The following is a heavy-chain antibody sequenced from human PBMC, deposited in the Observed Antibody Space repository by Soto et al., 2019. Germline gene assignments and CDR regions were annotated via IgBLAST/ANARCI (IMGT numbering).Heavy chain of an antibody. Sequence: SETLSLTCAVSGYSITTVYYWGCIRQPPGKGLEWIWSIYHSGSTYYNPSLKSRVTISVDTSKNQFSLKLSSVTAADTAVYYCARDALGDIVVVVAATPGAVNRNGMDVWGQGTTVT. J-gene: IGHJ6*02. V-gene: IGHV4-38-2*02. D-gene: IGHD2-15*01. CDR2: IYHSGST. CDR3: ARDALGDIVVVVAATPGAVNRNGMDV. CDR1: GYSITTVYY.